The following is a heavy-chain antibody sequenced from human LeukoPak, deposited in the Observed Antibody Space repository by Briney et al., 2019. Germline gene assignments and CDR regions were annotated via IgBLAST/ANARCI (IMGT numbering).Heavy chain of an antibody. CDR3: ARARLRSSDHTVYYYYYKDV. Sequence: GASVKVSCKASGGTFSSYAISLVRQAPGQGLEWMGGFIPIFGTANYAQKFQGRVTITADESTSTAYMGLSSLRSEDTAVYYCARARLRSSDHTVYYYYYKDVWGKGTTVTVSS. CDR2: FIPIFGTA. D-gene: IGHD3-16*01. J-gene: IGHJ6*03. CDR1: GGTFSSYA. V-gene: IGHV1-69*13.